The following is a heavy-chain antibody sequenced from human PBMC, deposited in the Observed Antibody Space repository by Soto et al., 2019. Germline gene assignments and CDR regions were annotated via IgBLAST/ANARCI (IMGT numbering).Heavy chain of an antibody. J-gene: IGHJ6*02. Sequence: QVQLVQSGAEVKKPGSSVKVSCKASGGTFSSYAISWVRQAPGQGLEWMGGIIPIFGTANYAQKFQGRVTISEDESTSTAYVELSSLRSEATAVYYCARDAGLERLKAYHSYYYGMYVWGQGTTVTVSS. V-gene: IGHV1-69*12. CDR3: ARDAGLERLKAYHSYYYGMYV. CDR2: IIPIFGTA. CDR1: GGTFSSYA. D-gene: IGHD1-1*01.